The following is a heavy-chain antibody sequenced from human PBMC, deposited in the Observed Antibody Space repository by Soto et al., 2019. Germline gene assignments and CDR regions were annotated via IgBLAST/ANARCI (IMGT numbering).Heavy chain of an antibody. CDR3: ARGATHGSSWYFWFDP. Sequence: QVQLVQSGAEVRMPGSSVKVSCKASGGTFSTYPINWVRQAPGQGLEWMGGIIPLFGTTNYAQKFKGRGTITANQSTSTANMELSRQRAEDAAVYYCARGATHGSSWYFWFDPWGQGTLVTVSS. CDR1: GGTFSTYP. D-gene: IGHD6-13*01. V-gene: IGHV1-69*01. CDR2: IIPLFGTT. J-gene: IGHJ5*02.